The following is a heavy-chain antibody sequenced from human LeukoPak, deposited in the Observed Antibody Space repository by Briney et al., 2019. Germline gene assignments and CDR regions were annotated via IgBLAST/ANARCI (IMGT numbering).Heavy chain of an antibody. CDR2: ISWNSGSI. J-gene: IGHJ4*02. V-gene: IGHV3-9*01. Sequence: PGRSLRLSCAASGFTFDDYAMHWVRQAPGKGLEWVSGISWNSGSIGHADSVKGRFTISRDNAKNSLYLQMNSLRAEDTALYYCAKDSVVAATSYYFDYWGQGTLVTVSS. D-gene: IGHD2-15*01. CDR3: AKDSVVAATSYYFDY. CDR1: GFTFDDYA.